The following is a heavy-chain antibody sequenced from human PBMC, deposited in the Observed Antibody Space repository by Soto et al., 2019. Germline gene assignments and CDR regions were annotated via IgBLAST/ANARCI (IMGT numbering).Heavy chain of an antibody. V-gene: IGHV3-21*02. CDR2: ISSSSIYV. CDR3: ARANYDFWSGYSNYYGMDV. J-gene: IGHJ6*02. D-gene: IGHD3-3*01. Sequence: EVQLVESGGGLVKPGGSLRVYCAVSGFTFSNYTMNWVRQAPGKGLEWVSAISSSSIYVYYADSVKGRFTISRDNAKNSLYLQMNNLGAEDTAVYYCARANYDFWSGYSNYYGMDVWGQGTTVTVSS. CDR1: GFTFSNYT.